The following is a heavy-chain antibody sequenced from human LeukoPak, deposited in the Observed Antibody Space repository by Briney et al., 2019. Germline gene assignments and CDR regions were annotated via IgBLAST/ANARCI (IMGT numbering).Heavy chain of an antibody. Sequence: GGSLRLSCAASGFTFSSYWMSWVRQAPGKGLEWVANIKQDGSEKYYVDSVKGRFTISRDNDKKLLYLQMNSLRAEHTAVYYCPRGGPIVVAPAAIVAHDALDIWGQGTMVTVSS. J-gene: IGHJ3*02. CDR3: PRGGPIVVAPAAIVAHDALDI. V-gene: IGHV3-7*01. CDR2: IKQDGSEK. D-gene: IGHD2-2*02. CDR1: GFTFSSYW.